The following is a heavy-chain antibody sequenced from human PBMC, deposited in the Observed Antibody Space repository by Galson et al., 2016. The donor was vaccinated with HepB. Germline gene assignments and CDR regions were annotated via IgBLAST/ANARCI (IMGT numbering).Heavy chain of an antibody. V-gene: IGHV3-64D*06. Sequence: SLRLSCAASGFSFSSYPMHWVRQAPGKGLEYVAGITTNGDDTKYADSVKGRFTIFRDSSKNTLYLQMRSLRAEDTAVYYCVKSNLAAPGGFYGMDVWSQGTTVTVSS. CDR1: GFSFSSYP. CDR3: VKSNLAAPGGFYGMDV. CDR2: ITTNGDDT. J-gene: IGHJ6*02. D-gene: IGHD6-13*01.